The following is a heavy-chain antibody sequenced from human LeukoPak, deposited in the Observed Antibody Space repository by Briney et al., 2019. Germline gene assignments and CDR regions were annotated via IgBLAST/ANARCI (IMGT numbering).Heavy chain of an antibody. CDR2: IYTSGST. V-gene: IGHV4-4*07. CDR3: ARENEVGARGLDY. D-gene: IGHD1-26*01. J-gene: IGHJ4*02. Sequence: KPSETLSLTCAVYGGSFSGYYWSWIRQPAGKGLEWIGRIYTSGSTNHNPSLKSRVTMSVDTSKNQFSLKLTSVTAADTAVYYCARENEVGARGLDYWGQGTLVTVSS. CDR1: GGSFSGYY.